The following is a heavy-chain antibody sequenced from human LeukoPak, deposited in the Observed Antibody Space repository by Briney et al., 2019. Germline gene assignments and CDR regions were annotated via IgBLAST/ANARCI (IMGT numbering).Heavy chain of an antibody. D-gene: IGHD3-16*01. V-gene: IGHV3-21*01. CDR3: ARDLAVKGDRDAFDI. CDR2: ISSSSSYI. CDR1: RFTFSSYA. J-gene: IGHJ3*02. Sequence: GGSLRLSCAASRFTFSSYAMNWVRQAPGKGLEWVSSISSSSSYIYYADSVKGRFTISRDNAKKSLYLQMNSLRAEDTAVYYCARDLAVKGDRDAFDIWGQGTMVTVSP.